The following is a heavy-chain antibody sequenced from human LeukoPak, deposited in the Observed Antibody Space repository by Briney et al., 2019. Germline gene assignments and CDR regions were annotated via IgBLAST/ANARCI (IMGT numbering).Heavy chain of an antibody. D-gene: IGHD3-10*01. CDR3: ARVDGSGNDWFDP. CDR1: GGTFSSYA. Sequence: ASVKVSCKASGGTFSSYAISWVRQAPGQGLEWMGWISAYNGNTNYAQKLQGRVTMTTDTSTSTAYMELRSLRSDDTAVYYCARVDGSGNDWFDPWGQGTLVTVSS. V-gene: IGHV1-18*01. CDR2: ISAYNGNT. J-gene: IGHJ5*02.